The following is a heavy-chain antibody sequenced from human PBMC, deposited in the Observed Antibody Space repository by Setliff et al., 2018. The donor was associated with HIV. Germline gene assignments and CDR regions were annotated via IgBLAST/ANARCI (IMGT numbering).Heavy chain of an antibody. CDR2: IYHSGST. CDR3: ARHYFGSGSPFDY. CDR1: GGSITGYY. D-gene: IGHD3-10*01. J-gene: IGHJ4*02. V-gene: IGHV4-59*08. Sequence: SETLSLTCAVYGGSITGYYWSWIRQSPEKRLEWIGYIYHSGSTNYSPSLKSRVSISVDTSKNQFSLRVNSVNAADTAVYYCARHYFGSGSPFDYWGQGAPVTVSS.